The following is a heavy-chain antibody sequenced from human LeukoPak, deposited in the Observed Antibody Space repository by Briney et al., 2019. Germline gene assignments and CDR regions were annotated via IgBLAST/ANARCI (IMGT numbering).Heavy chain of an antibody. Sequence: SETLSLTCTVSGGSISSGSYYWSWIRQPAGKGLEWIGRIYTSGSTNYNPSLKSRVTISVDTSKNQFSLKLSSVTAADTAVYYCASGGSGSYLLDYWGQGTLATVSS. CDR2: IYTSGST. CDR3: ASGGSGSYLLDY. CDR1: GGSISSGSYY. V-gene: IGHV4-61*02. D-gene: IGHD3-10*01. J-gene: IGHJ4*02.